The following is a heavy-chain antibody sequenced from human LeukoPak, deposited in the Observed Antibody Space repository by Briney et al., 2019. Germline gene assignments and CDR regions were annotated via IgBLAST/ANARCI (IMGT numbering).Heavy chain of an antibody. D-gene: IGHD3-22*01. J-gene: IGHJ4*02. V-gene: IGHV3-48*03. Sequence: GGSLRLSCAASGFTFSSYEMNWVRQAPGKGLEWVSSISSSGSTIYYADSVKGRFTISRDNAKNSLYLQMKSLKTEDTAVYYCTTDDYDSIAYRDYWGQGTLVTVSS. CDR1: GFTFSSYE. CDR2: ISSSGSTI. CDR3: TTDDYDSIAYRDY.